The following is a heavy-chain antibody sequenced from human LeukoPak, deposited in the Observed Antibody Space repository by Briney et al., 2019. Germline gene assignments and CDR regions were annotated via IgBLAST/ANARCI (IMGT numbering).Heavy chain of an antibody. CDR1: GGSFSGYY. J-gene: IGHJ4*02. V-gene: IGHV4-34*01. Sequence: PSETLSLTCAVYGGSFSGYYWSWIRQPPGKGLEWIGEINHSGSTNYNPSLKSRVTISVDTSKNQFSLKLSSVTAADTAVYYCARAPLYYDSSGSLDYWGQGTLVTVSS. CDR3: ARAPLYYDSSGSLDY. CDR2: INHSGST. D-gene: IGHD3-22*01.